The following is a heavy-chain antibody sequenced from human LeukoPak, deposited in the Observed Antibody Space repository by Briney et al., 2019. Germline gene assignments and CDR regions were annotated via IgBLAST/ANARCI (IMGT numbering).Heavy chain of an antibody. Sequence: PSETLSLTCTVSGGSISSYYWSWIRQPPGKGLEWIGYIYYSGSTNYNPSLKSRVTISVDTSKNQFSLKLSSVTAADTAVYYCAGSRGSGYYYAFDIWGQGTMVTVSS. CDR1: GGSISSYY. CDR2: IYYSGST. D-gene: IGHD3-22*01. V-gene: IGHV4-59*01. J-gene: IGHJ3*02. CDR3: AGSRGSGYYYAFDI.